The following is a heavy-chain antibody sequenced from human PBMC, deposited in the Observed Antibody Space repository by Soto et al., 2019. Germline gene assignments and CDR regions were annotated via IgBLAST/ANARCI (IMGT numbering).Heavy chain of an antibody. CDR3: ARFQAIDPTGTAPALYYGMDV. V-gene: IGHV1-69*13. Sequence: GASVKVSYKASGSTFSSYAISCVRQAPGQGLEWMRGMIPIFGTANYAQKFQGRVTITADESTSTAYMELSSLRSENTAVYYCARFQAIDPTGTAPALYYGMDVWGQGNTVTVSS. CDR1: GSTFSSYA. CDR2: MIPIFGTA. D-gene: IGHD1-1*01. J-gene: IGHJ6*02.